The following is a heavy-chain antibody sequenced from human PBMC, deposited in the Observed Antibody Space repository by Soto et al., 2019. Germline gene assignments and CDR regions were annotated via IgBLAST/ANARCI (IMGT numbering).Heavy chain of an antibody. Sequence: QVHLVQSGAEVKKPGASVKVSCKGSGYAFTTYGITWVRQAPGQGLEWMGWICAHNGNTNYAQKIQGRVTVTRDTSTSTAYMELRSLRSDDTAVYYCARGRYGDYWGQGALVTVSS. V-gene: IGHV1-18*01. CDR3: ARGRYGDY. D-gene: IGHD1-1*01. CDR1: GYAFTTYG. J-gene: IGHJ4*02. CDR2: ICAHNGNT.